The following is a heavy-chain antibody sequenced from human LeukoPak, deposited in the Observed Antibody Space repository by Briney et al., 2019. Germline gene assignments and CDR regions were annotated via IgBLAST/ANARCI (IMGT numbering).Heavy chain of an antibody. D-gene: IGHD3-3*01. Sequence: PGGSLRLSCAASGFTVSSNYMSWVRQAPGKGLEWVSVIYSGGSTNYADSVKGRFTISRDNSKNTLYLQMNSLRAEDTAVYYCARESDFWSGYHFDYWGQGTLVTVSS. V-gene: IGHV3-53*01. CDR3: ARESDFWSGYHFDY. CDR1: GFTVSSNY. J-gene: IGHJ4*02. CDR2: IYSGGST.